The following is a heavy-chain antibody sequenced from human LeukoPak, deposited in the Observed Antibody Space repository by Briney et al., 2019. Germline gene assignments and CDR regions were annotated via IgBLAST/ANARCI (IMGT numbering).Heavy chain of an antibody. CDR3: ARFQLLSWFDP. J-gene: IGHJ5*02. V-gene: IGHV4-34*01. CDR2: INHSGST. D-gene: IGHD2-2*01. CDR1: GGSFSGYY. Sequence: SETLSLTCAVSGGSFSGYYWSWIRQPPGKGLEWIGEINHSGSTNYYPSLKTRVTITVDTSKNQFSLKLSSATAADTAVYCGARFQLLSWFDPWGQGTLVTVSS.